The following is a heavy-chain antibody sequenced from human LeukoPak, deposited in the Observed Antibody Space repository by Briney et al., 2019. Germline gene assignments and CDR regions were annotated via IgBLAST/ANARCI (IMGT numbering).Heavy chain of an antibody. CDR3: ARDTTKGYYGSGSYLY. D-gene: IGHD3-10*01. CDR1: GFTFSSYS. V-gene: IGHV3-21*01. CDR2: ISSSSSYI. Sequence: KPGGSLRLSCAASGFTFSSYSMNWVRQAPGKGLEWVSSISSSSSYIYYADSVKGRFTISRDNAKNSLYLQMNSLRAEDTAVYYCARDTTKGYYGSGSYLYWGQGTLVTVSS. J-gene: IGHJ4*02.